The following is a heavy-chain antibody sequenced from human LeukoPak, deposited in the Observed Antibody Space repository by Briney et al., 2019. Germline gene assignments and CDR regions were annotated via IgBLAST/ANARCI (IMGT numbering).Heavy chain of an antibody. V-gene: IGHV1-24*01. J-gene: IGHJ4*02. CDR1: GSSLSELS. CDR2: FDREDDEA. Sequence: ASVKVSCKVSGSSLSELSIHWVRQAPGKGLEWIGGFDREDDEAVYEQRFQGRVTMTQDTSTETAYMELSSLTFEDAAVYYCATDVTGASPYDFWGQGTLVTVSS. D-gene: IGHD2-21*02. CDR3: ATDVTGASPYDF.